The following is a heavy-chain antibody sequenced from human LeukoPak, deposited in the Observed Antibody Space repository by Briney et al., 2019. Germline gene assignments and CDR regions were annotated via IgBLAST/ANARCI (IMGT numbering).Heavy chain of an antibody. CDR1: GGSISNSTYY. Sequence: SETLSLTCTVSGGSISNSTYYWGWIRQPPGEVLEWIGSIYYSGSTYYNPSLKSRVTISVDTSKNQFSLKLTSVTAADTAVYYCARHSGAARPNFDYWGQGTLVTVSS. CDR2: IYYSGST. D-gene: IGHD6-6*01. V-gene: IGHV4-39*01. J-gene: IGHJ4*02. CDR3: ARHSGAARPNFDY.